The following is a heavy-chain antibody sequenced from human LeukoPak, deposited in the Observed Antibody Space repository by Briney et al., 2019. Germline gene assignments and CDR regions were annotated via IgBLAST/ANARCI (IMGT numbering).Heavy chain of an antibody. CDR2: IIPIFGTT. Sequence: ASVKVSCKASGGTFSSYAISWVRQAPGQGLEWMGGIIPIFGTTNYAQKFQGRVTMTTDTSISTTYMELRRLRSDDTAVYYCARDGGGVFWSVSSSGHSYYNMDFGGKGTTVT. D-gene: IGHD3-3*01. CDR1: GGTFSSYA. J-gene: IGHJ6*03. CDR3: ARDGGGVFWSVSSSGHSYYNMDF. V-gene: IGHV1-69*05.